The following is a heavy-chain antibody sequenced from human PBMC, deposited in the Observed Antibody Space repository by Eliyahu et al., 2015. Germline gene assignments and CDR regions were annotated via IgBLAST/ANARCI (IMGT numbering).Heavy chain of an antibody. CDR3: ARASIAARPGYYYYGMDV. D-gene: IGHD6-6*01. CDR1: GFTFSSYD. J-gene: IGHJ6*04. CDR2: IGTAGDT. V-gene: IGHV3-13*01. Sequence: EVQLVESGGGLVQPGGSLRLXCAASGFTFSSYDMHWVRQATGKGLEWGPAIGTAGDTYYPGSVKGRFTISRENAKNSLYLQMNSLRAGDTAVYYCARASIAARPGYYYYGMDVWGKGTTVTVSS.